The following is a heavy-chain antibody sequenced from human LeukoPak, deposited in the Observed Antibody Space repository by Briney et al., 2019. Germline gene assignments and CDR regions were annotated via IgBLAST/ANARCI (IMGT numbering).Heavy chain of an antibody. CDR3: ARGGVLLWFGELFDY. Sequence: GGSLRLSCAASGFTFSSYSMNWVRQAPGKGLEWVSSISSSSSYIYYADSVKGRFTISRDNAKNSLYLQMNSLRAEDTAVYYCARGGVLLWFGELFDYWGQGTLVTVSS. CDR1: GFTFSSYS. V-gene: IGHV3-21*01. J-gene: IGHJ4*02. D-gene: IGHD3-10*01. CDR2: ISSSSSYI.